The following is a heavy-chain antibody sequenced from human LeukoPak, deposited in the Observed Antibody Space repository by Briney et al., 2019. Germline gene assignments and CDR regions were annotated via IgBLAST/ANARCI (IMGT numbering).Heavy chain of an antibody. Sequence: GGSLRLSCAASGFTFSSYEMNWVRQAPGKGLEWVSYISTTGSSIYYADSVKGRFTISRDNVKNLLYLQMNSLRAEDTAAYYCARDHGSTVTTMDYWGQGTLVTVSS. D-gene: IGHD4-17*01. V-gene: IGHV3-48*03. CDR3: ARDHGSTVTTMDY. CDR1: GFTFSSYE. J-gene: IGHJ4*02. CDR2: ISTTGSSI.